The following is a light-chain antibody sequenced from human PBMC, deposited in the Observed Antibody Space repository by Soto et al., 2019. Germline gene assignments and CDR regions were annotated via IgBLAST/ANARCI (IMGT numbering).Light chain of an antibody. CDR1: QSVSSSY. Sequence: IVLTQSPGTLSLSPGDRATLSCRASQSVSSSYLAWYQQKAGQAPRLLIYGASNRATGIPDRFSGSGSGTDFILTISRLEPEDFAVYYCQHYGSSWTFGQGTKGEIK. V-gene: IGKV3-20*01. CDR3: QHYGSSWT. J-gene: IGKJ1*01. CDR2: GAS.